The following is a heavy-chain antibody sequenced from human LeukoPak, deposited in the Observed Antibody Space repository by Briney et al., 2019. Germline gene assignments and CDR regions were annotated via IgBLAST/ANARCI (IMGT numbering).Heavy chain of an antibody. D-gene: IGHD2-15*01. CDR3: AREGESCSGGSCYSRVPNWFDP. V-gene: IGHV3-21*01. Sequence: PGGSLRLSCAASGFTFSSYSMNWVRQAPGKGLEWVSSIGGGSSSIYYADSVKGRFTTSRDNAKNSLYLQMNSLRAEDTAVYYCAREGESCSGGSCYSRVPNWFDPWGQGTLVTVSS. J-gene: IGHJ5*02. CDR1: GFTFSSYS. CDR2: IGGGSSSI.